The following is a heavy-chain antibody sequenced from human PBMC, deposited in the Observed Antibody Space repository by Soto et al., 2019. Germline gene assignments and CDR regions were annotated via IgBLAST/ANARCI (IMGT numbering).Heavy chain of an antibody. CDR1: GYTFTSCA. D-gene: IGHD2-2*01. CDR3: ARYDCISTNCYWNWFDS. J-gene: IGHJ5*01. Sequence: QVQLVQSGGEVKKPGASVRVACKTYGYTFTSCAISWVRLARGQGLEWMGWIRAYNGNTNYAQKLQGRVTMTTDTSTSTAYMELRGLRSGDTAVYYCARYDCISTNCYWNWFDSWGQGTLVTVPS. V-gene: IGHV1-18*01. CDR2: IRAYNGNT.